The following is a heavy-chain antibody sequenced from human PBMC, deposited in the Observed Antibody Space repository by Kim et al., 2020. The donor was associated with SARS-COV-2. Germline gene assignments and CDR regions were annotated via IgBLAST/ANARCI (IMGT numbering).Heavy chain of an antibody. D-gene: IGHD6-25*01. CDR1: RFTFSSSA. CDR3: AKNVHLSSVTFLWYFDL. Sequence: GGSLRLSCAASRFTFSSSAMTWVRQAPGKGLEWVSTIFGSGHGTYYPDSVRDRFTVSRDNSKNTLFLQMDNLRADDTAIYYCAKNVHLSSVTFLWYFDLWGRSTSVTVS. CDR2: IFGSGHGT. J-gene: IGHJ2*01. V-gene: IGHV3-23*01.